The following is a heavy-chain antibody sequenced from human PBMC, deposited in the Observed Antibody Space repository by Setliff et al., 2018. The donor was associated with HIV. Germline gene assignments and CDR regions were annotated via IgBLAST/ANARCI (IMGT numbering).Heavy chain of an antibody. CDR1: GGSISSTTSY. J-gene: IGHJ4*02. V-gene: IGHV4-39*01. CDR2: FYYSGST. CDR3: ARITGDSGHPRFFDY. D-gene: IGHD1-26*01. Sequence: PSETLSLTCVVSGGSISSTTSYWGWIRQPPGKGLEYIGSFYYSGSTYYNPSLKSRVTISVDTSKNQISLKLSSVTAADTAVYYCARITGDSGHPRFFDYWGQGTLVTSPQ.